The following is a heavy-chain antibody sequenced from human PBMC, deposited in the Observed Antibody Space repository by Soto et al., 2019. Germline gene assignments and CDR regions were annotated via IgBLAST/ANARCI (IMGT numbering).Heavy chain of an antibody. CDR2: INHSGST. J-gene: IGHJ4*02. CDR1: GGSFSGYY. Sequence: SETLSLTCAVYGGSFSGYYWSWIRQPPGKGLEWIGEINHSGSTNYNPSLKSRVTISVDTSKNQFSLKLSSVTAADTAVYYCARGFSGSYDYWGQGTLVTVSS. D-gene: IGHD1-26*01. V-gene: IGHV4-34*01. CDR3: ARGFSGSYDY.